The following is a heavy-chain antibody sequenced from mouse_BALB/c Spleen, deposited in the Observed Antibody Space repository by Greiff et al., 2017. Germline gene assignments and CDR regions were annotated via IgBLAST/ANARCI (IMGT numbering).Heavy chain of an antibody. Sequence: QVQLQQSGAELVRPGTSVKVSCKASGYAFTNYLIEWVKQRPGQGLEWIGVINPGSGGTNYNEKFKGKATLTADKSSSTAYMQLSSLTSDESAVYFCARRVYYFDYWGQGTTLTVSS. CDR2: INPGSGGT. V-gene: IGHV1-54*01. CDR1: GYAFTNYL. CDR3: ARRVYYFDY. J-gene: IGHJ2*01.